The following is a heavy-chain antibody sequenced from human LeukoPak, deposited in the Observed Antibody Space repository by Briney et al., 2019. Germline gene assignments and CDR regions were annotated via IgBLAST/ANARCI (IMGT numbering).Heavy chain of an antibody. CDR1: GESLSSSGYY. D-gene: IGHD3-3*01. V-gene: IGHV4-31*03. CDR2: IDYSGSS. J-gene: IGHJ5*02. CDR3: AREVLVSNWLDP. Sequence: SQTLSLTCKVSGESLSSSGYYWSWVRQHPGKGLEWIGSIDYSGSSHYNPSLKSRVIISEDTSNNQFSLRLSSVTAADTAVYFCAREVLVSNWLDPWGQGAPVTVSS.